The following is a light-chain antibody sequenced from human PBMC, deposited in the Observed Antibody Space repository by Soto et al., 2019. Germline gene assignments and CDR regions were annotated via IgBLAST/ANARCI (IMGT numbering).Light chain of an antibody. V-gene: IGLV8-61*01. J-gene: IGLJ3*02. CDR3: VLYMGSGIGV. Sequence: QAVVTQEPAFSVSPGRTVTLTCGLSSGSVSTSYYPSWYQQTPGQAPRTLIYSTNTRSSGVPDRFSGSILGNKAALTITGAQADDESDYYCVLYMGSGIGVFGGGTKLTVL. CDR1: SGSVSTSYY. CDR2: STN.